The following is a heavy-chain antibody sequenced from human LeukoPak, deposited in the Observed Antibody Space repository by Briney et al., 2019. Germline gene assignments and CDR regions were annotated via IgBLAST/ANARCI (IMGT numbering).Heavy chain of an antibody. Sequence: SETLSLTCTVSGDSVSSGNSYWSWIRQPPGKGLEWIGYISYSGSTNYNPSLKSRVTISIDTSKNQFSLKLRSVTAADTAIYYCARQGYDILTGYIDAFDIWGQGTMVTVSS. CDR3: ARQGYDILTGYIDAFDI. D-gene: IGHD3-9*01. V-gene: IGHV4-61*01. CDR1: GDSVSSGNSY. J-gene: IGHJ3*02. CDR2: ISYSGST.